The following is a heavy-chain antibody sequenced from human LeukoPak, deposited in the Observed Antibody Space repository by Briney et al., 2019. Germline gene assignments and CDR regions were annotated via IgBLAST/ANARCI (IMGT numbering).Heavy chain of an antibody. D-gene: IGHD6-13*01. CDR1: GYTFTNYG. J-gene: IGHJ1*01. V-gene: IGHV7-4-1*02. CDR2: INTNTGNP. CDR3: ARTLTVAGGKYFQH. Sequence: ASVKVSCKASGYTFTNYGISWVRQAPGQGLEWMGWINTNTGNPTYVQGFTGRFVFSLDTSVSTAYLQISSLKAEDTAVYYCARTLTVAGGKYFQHWGQGTLVTVSS.